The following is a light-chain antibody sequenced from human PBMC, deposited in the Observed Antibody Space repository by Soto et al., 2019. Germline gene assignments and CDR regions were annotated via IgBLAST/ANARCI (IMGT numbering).Light chain of an antibody. CDR3: QQLNTYPFT. J-gene: IGKJ4*01. CDR1: QGISSY. V-gene: IGKV1-9*01. Sequence: DIQLTQTPSFLSASVGDRVTITCRASQGISSYLAWYQQKPGKAPKLLIYAASTLQSGVPSRCSGSESGTEFTLTISSLQPEDFATYYCQQLNTYPFTVGGGTKVEIK. CDR2: AAS.